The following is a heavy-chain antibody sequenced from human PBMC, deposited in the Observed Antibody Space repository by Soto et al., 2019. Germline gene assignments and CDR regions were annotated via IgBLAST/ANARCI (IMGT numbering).Heavy chain of an antibody. CDR2: IYYSGST. Sequence: SETLSLTCTVSGGSISSYYWSWIRQPPGKGLEWIGYIYYSGSTNYNPSLKSRVTISVDTSKNQFSLKLSSVTAADTAVYYCAGNTRGSFGYWGQGTLGTVST. D-gene: IGHD3-16*01. CDR3: AGNTRGSFGY. V-gene: IGHV4-59*01. J-gene: IGHJ4*02. CDR1: GGSISSYY.